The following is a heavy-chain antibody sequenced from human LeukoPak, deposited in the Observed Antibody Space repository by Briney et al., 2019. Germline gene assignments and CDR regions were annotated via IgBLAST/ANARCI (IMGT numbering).Heavy chain of an antibody. V-gene: IGHV3-15*01. J-gene: IGHJ3*02. D-gene: IGHD1-26*01. CDR1: GLTFTEAW. CDR3: ATDPGEWEPI. CDR2: IKSKIDGETS. Sequence: PGGSLRLSCATFGLTFTEAWMSWFRQAPGKGLEWVGRIKSKIDGETSDCAAPVQGRFTVSRDDSKNILYLQMNSVKIEDTAVYYCATDPGEWEPIWGQGTMVTVSS.